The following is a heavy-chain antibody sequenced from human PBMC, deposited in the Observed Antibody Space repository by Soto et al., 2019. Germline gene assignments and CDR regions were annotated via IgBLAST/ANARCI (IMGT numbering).Heavy chain of an antibody. Sequence: EVQLLESGGGLVQPGGSLRLSCAASGFTFSSYAMSWVRQAPGKGLEWVSAISGSGGSTYYADSVKGRFTISRDNSKNTLYLQMNSLRAEDTAVYYCAKCGDPDSSGYYHYHFDYWGQGTLVTVSS. V-gene: IGHV3-23*01. CDR1: GFTFSSYA. J-gene: IGHJ4*02. D-gene: IGHD3-22*01. CDR3: AKCGDPDSSGYYHYHFDY. CDR2: ISGSGGST.